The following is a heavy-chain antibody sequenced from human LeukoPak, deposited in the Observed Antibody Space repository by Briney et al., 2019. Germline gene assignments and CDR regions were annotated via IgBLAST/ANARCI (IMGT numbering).Heavy chain of an antibody. D-gene: IGHD3-22*01. CDR3: ARLPYYYDSSGYFAFDI. Sequence: SETLSLTCTVSGGSISSYYWSWIRQPAGKGLEWIGRIYTSGSTNYNPSLKSRVTMSVDTSKNQFSLKLSSVTAADTAVYYCARLPYYYDSSGYFAFDIWGQGTMVTVSS. CDR2: IYTSGST. J-gene: IGHJ3*02. CDR1: GGSISSYY. V-gene: IGHV4-4*07.